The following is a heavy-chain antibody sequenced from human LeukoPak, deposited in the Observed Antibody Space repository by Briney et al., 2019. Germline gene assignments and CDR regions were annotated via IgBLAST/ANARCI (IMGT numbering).Heavy chain of an antibody. D-gene: IGHD3-9*01. CDR1: GYSISSGYY. V-gene: IGHV4-38-2*01. J-gene: IGHJ6*04. Sequence: KPSETLSLTCAVSGYSISSGYYWGWIRQPPGKGLEWIGSIYHSGSTYYNPSLKSRVTISVDTSKNQFSLKLSSVTAADTAVYYCARQLRYFDWPKPLDVWGKGTTVTVSS. CDR2: IYHSGST. CDR3: ARQLRYFDWPKPLDV.